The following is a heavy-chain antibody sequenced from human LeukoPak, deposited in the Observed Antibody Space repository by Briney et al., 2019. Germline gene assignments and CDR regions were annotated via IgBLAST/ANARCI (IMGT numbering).Heavy chain of an antibody. Sequence: GGSLRLSCAASGFDFSTYSMYWVRRAPGRGLEWLSYIDSSSSTIYYADSVKGRFTISRDNAKNSLYLQMNSLRAEDTAVFYCARGGARSSSYYYYGMDVWGLGTTVTVSS. CDR3: ARGGARSSSYYYYGMDV. V-gene: IGHV3-48*01. D-gene: IGHD6-13*01. CDR1: GFDFSTYS. CDR2: IDSSSSTI. J-gene: IGHJ6*02.